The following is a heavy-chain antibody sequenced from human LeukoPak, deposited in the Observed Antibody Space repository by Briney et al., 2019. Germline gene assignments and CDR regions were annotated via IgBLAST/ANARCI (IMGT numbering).Heavy chain of an antibody. CDR2: IYYSGST. D-gene: IGHD3-10*01. V-gene: IGHV4-39*07. CDR1: GGSISSSSYY. Sequence: PSETLSLTCTVSGGSISSSSYYWGWIRQPPGKGLEWIGSIYYSGSTYYNPSLKSRVTISVDTSKNQFSLKLSSVTAADTAVYYCAGRLRITMVRGGNDAFDIWGQGTMVTVSS. J-gene: IGHJ3*02. CDR3: AGRLRITMVRGGNDAFDI.